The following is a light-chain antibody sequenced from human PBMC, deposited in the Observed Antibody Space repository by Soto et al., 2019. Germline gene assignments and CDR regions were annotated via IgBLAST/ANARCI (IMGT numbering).Light chain of an antibody. V-gene: IGKV4-1*01. Sequence: DIVMTQSPDSPAVSLGERATINCKSSQSVLYSSNNKNYLAWYQQRPGQPPKLLIYWASTRESGVPDRFSGSGSGPDFTLTITSLQAEDVAFYYCQQYESTPPTFGQGTKLEIK. CDR3: QQYESTPPT. J-gene: IGKJ2*01. CDR2: WAS. CDR1: QSVLYSSNNKNY.